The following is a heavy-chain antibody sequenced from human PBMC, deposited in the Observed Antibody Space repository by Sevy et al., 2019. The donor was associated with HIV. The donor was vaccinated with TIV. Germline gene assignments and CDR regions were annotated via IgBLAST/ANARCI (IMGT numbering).Heavy chain of an antibody. V-gene: IGHV3-15*01. CDR3: TTYYDSTGYYLYLDFDY. CDR2: IKSDGGTA. Sequence: GGSLRLSCAASESIVTNAWMSWVRQAPGKGLEWVGRIKSDGGTADYASHLKGRFTISRDASENMLYLQMHSLKSEDTAVYYCTTYYDSTGYYLYLDFDYWGQGTQVTDSS. CDR1: ESIVTNAW. J-gene: IGHJ4*02. D-gene: IGHD3-22*01.